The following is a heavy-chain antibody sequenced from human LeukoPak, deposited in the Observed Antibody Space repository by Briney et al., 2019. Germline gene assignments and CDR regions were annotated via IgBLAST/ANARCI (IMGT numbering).Heavy chain of an antibody. D-gene: IGHD6-19*01. CDR3: ARERGGARAVAGFDY. J-gene: IGHJ4*02. V-gene: IGHV1-46*01. CDR1: GYTLINYY. Sequence: ASVRVSCKASGYTLINYYIHWVRQAPGQGLEWMGIINPGTGGTSYAQKFQARVTMTRDTSTSTFYMDLSSLKSDDTAVCYCARERGGARAVAGFDYWGQGTLVTVPS. CDR2: INPGTGGT.